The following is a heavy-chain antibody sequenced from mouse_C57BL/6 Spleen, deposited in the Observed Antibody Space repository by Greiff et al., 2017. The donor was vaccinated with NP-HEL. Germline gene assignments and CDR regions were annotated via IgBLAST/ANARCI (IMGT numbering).Heavy chain of an antibody. D-gene: IGHD2-3*01. CDR1: GYTFTSYW. J-gene: IGHJ3*01. CDR3: ARKGDGYYEGFAY. CDR2: IDPSDSYT. Sequence: QQSCKASGYTFTSYWMHWVKQRPGQGLEWIGEIDPSDSYTNYNQKFKGKSTLTVDKSSSTAYMQLSSLTSEDSAVYYCARKGDGYYEGFAYWGQGTLVTVSA. V-gene: IGHV1-69*01.